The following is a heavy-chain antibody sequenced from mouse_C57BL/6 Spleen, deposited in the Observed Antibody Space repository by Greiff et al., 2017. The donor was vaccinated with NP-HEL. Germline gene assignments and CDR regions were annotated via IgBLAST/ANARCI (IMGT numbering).Heavy chain of an antibody. D-gene: IGHD1-1*01. J-gene: IGHJ4*01. CDR2: ISSGGDYI. CDR3: TRDLLYYYGSSYDYYAMDY. V-gene: IGHV5-9-1*02. Sequence: EVQGVESGEGLVKPGGSLKLSCAASGFTFSSYAMSWVRQTPEKRLEWVAYISSGGDYIYYADTVKGRFTISRDNARNTLYLQMSSLKSEDTAMYYCTRDLLYYYGSSYDYYAMDYWGQGTSVTVSS. CDR1: GFTFSSYA.